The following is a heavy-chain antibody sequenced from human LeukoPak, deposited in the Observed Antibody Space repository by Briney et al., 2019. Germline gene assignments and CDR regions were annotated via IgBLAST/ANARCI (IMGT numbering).Heavy chain of an antibody. J-gene: IGHJ4*02. Sequence: SETLSLTCTVSGGSIGSYYWSWIRQPPGKGLEWIGYIYYSGSTNYNPSLKSRVTISVDTSKNQSSLKLSSVTAADTAVYYCARDRSGYDPFDYWGQGTLVTVSS. CDR2: IYYSGST. V-gene: IGHV4-59*01. CDR3: ARDRSGYDPFDY. D-gene: IGHD5-12*01. CDR1: GGSIGSYY.